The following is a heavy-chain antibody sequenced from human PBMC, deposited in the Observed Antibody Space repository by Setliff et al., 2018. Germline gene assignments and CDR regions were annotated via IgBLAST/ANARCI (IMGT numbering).Heavy chain of an antibody. CDR3: ARKVEQWLTPHFDY. Sequence: SETLSLTCTVSGGSISGASIRSYYWAWIRQPPGKGLEWIVSTYYGGSTYYNPSLKSRVTMSVDTSKNQFSLRLTSVTAADTAVYYCARKVEQWLTPHFDYWGQGALVTVSS. J-gene: IGHJ4*02. CDR2: TYYGGST. V-gene: IGHV4-39*01. CDR1: GGSISGASIRSYY. D-gene: IGHD6-19*01.